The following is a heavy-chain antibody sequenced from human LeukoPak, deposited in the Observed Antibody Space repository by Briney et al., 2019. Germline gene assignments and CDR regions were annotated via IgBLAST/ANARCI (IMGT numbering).Heavy chain of an antibody. J-gene: IGHJ5*02. CDR1: GGSFSGYY. V-gene: IGHV4-59*01. Sequence: SETLSLTCAVYGGSFSGYYWSWIRQPPGKGLEWIGYIYYSGSTNYNPSLKSRVTISVDTSKNQFSLKLSSVTAADTAVYYCARVPSSTVVGFDPWAREPWSPSPQ. D-gene: IGHD4-23*01. CDR2: IYYSGST. CDR3: ARVPSSTVVGFDP.